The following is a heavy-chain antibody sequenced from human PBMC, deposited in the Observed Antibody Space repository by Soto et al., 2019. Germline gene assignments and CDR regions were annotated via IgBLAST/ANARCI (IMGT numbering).Heavy chain of an antibody. CDR3: AEDNGGYYASSGNFEY. CDR1: GFTFDDYA. J-gene: IGHJ4*02. CDR2: ISWNGATM. D-gene: IGHD3-22*01. V-gene: IGHV3-9*01. Sequence: EVQLVESGGGLVQPGRSLRLSCVASGFTFDDYAMHWVRQVPGKGLVRVSGISWNGATMGYGDSVKGRCPISRDNTKTSLYVQMNSLRPEDTAFYYCAEDNGGYYASSGNFEYWGQGTLVTVSS.